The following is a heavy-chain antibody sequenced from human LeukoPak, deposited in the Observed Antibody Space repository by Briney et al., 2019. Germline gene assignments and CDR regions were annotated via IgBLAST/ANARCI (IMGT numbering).Heavy chain of an antibody. CDR1: GFTVSSNY. Sequence: GGSLRLSCAASGFTVSSNYMSWVRQAPGKGLEWVSVIYSGGSTYYADSVKGRFTISRDNSKNTLYLQMNSLRAEDTAVYYCARGPEEYYDYVWGSYRFFYWYFDLWGRGTLVTVSS. D-gene: IGHD3-16*02. J-gene: IGHJ2*01. V-gene: IGHV3-53*01. CDR2: IYSGGST. CDR3: ARGPEEYYDYVWGSYRFFYWYFDL.